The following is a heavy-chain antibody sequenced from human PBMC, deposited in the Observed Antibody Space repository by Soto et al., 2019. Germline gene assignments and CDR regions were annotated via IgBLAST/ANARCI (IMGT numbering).Heavy chain of an antibody. CDR3: ASDYRWPDQYYGMDV. Sequence: PSETLSLTCTVSGGSISSNGYYWSWIRQHPGKGLEWIGYIYYSGSTYYNPSLKSRVTISLDTSKKQFSLKLSSVTAADTAVYYCASDYRWPDQYYGMDVWGQGTTVTVSS. CDR1: GGSISSNGYY. V-gene: IGHV4-31*03. CDR2: IYYSGST. J-gene: IGHJ6*02. D-gene: IGHD3-16*02.